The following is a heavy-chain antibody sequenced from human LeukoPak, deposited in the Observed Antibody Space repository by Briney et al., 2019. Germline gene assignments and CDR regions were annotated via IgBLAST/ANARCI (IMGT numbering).Heavy chain of an antibody. CDR1: GFTFSGSA. CDR2: RSKANSYAT. V-gene: IGHV3-73*01. Sequence: GGSLTLSCAASGFTFSGSAMHWVRQASGKGLEWVGRRSKANSYATAYAASVKGRFTISRDDSKNTAYLQMNSLKTEDTAVYYCTRQESDFWSGYYPGYFDYWGPGTLVTVSS. J-gene: IGHJ4*02. D-gene: IGHD3-3*01. CDR3: TRQESDFWSGYYPGYFDY.